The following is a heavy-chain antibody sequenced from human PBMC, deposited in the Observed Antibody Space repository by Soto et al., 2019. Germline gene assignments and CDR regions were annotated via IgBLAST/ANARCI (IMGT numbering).Heavy chain of an antibody. J-gene: IGHJ4*02. D-gene: IGHD3-16*01. CDR1: GFSLRTTGVG. Sequence: QITLKESGPTLVKPTQTLTLTCTYSGFSLRTTGVGVGWIRQPPGKALEWLGIIYWNDDKRYSPSLKSRFTLTSDISKSQVVLTMTNMDPVDTGTYYYAHTWGLPFDYWGQGTLVIVSS. CDR2: IYWNDDK. CDR3: AHTWGLPFDY. V-gene: IGHV2-5*01.